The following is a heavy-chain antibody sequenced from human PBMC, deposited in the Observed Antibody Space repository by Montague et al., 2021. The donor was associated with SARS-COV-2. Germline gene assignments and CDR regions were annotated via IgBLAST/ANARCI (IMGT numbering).Heavy chain of an antibody. V-gene: IGHV2-5*02. CDR3: AHSPIERGF. J-gene: IGHJ4*02. CDR2: IYWDDDK. Sequence: PALVKPTQTLTPTCTFSGFSLNASGVGVGWIRQPPGKALEWLASIYWDDDKRYSPSLKTRLTITKDTSKSQVVLRMTNVDPVDTATYYCAHSPIERGFWGQGTLVTVSS. CDR1: GFSLNASGVG. D-gene: IGHD5-24*01.